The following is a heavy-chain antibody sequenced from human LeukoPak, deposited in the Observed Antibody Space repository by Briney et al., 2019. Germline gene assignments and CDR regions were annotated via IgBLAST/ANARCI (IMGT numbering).Heavy chain of an antibody. CDR2: ISYDGSNK. Sequence: GGSLRLSCAASGFTFSSYGMHWVRQAPGKGLEWVAVISYDGSNKYYADSVKGRFTISRDNSKNTLYLQMNSLRAEDTAVYYCAKEALWFGELLVNWFDRWGQGTLVTVSS. J-gene: IGHJ5*02. D-gene: IGHD3-10*01. CDR3: AKEALWFGELLVNWFDR. V-gene: IGHV3-30*18. CDR1: GFTFSSYG.